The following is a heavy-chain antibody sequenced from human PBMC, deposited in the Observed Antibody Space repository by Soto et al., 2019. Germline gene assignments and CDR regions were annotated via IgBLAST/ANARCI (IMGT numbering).Heavy chain of an antibody. J-gene: IGHJ4*02. Sequence: EVQLLESGGGWVQPGGSLRLSCAASGFTFSSYVMSWVRQAPGKGLKWVSTLSGSGGSTYYADSVKGRFTISRDNSKNTLYLQLNSLRADDTAVYYCVKVTAVARYYFDSWGQGALVTVSS. D-gene: IGHD6-19*01. CDR3: VKVTAVARYYFDS. V-gene: IGHV3-23*01. CDR2: LSGSGGST. CDR1: GFTFSSYV.